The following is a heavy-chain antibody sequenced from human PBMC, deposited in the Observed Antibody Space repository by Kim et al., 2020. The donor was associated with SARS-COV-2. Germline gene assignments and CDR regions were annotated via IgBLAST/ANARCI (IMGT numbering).Heavy chain of an antibody. CDR1: GGSISSYY. D-gene: IGHD3-9*01. Sequence: SETLSLTCTVSGGSISSYYWSWIRQPPGKGLEWIGYIYYSGSTNYNPSLKSRVTISVDTSKNQFSLKLSSVTAADTAVYYCARGANYDILTGSLSGWFDPWGQGTLVTVSS. J-gene: IGHJ5*02. CDR2: IYYSGST. V-gene: IGHV4-59*01. CDR3: ARGANYDILTGSLSGWFDP.